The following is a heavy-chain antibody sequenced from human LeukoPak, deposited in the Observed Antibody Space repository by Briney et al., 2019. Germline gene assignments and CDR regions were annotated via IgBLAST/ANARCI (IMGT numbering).Heavy chain of an antibody. V-gene: IGHV3-74*01. D-gene: IGHD4-17*01. J-gene: IGHJ4*02. CDR1: GFTFNNYW. CDR3: AREDDGDYDRYYFDY. Sequence: GGSLRLSCAASGFTFNNYWMHWVRQAPGKGLLWVSRINTDGSSTSYADSVKGRFTITRDNAKNMVYLQMNSLRGEDTAVYYCAREDDGDYDRYYFDYWGQGTLVTVSS. CDR2: INTDGSST.